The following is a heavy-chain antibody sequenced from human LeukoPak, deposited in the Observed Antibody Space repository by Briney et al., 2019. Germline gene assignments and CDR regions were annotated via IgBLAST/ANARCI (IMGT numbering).Heavy chain of an antibody. CDR2: IYHSGST. CDR1: GYSINSGYY. D-gene: IGHD3-10*01. CDR3: ARTTMVRGTYYMDV. J-gene: IGHJ6*03. Sequence: SETLSLTGTVSGYSINSGYYRGWIRQPPGKGLEWIGSIYHSGSTYYNPSLKSRVTISVDTSKNQFSLKLSSVTAADTAVYYCARTTMVRGTYYMDVWGKGTTVTVSS. V-gene: IGHV4-38-2*02.